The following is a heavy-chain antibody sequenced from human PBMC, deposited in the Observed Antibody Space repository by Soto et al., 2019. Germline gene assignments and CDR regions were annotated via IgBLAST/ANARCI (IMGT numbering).Heavy chain of an antibody. CDR1: GGSISSGDYY. V-gene: IGHV4-31*03. CDR2: IHYSGNT. J-gene: IGHJ4*02. Sequence: SETRSLTCTVSGGSISSGDYYWIWIRHHPGGGLEWIGYIHYSGNTYYDPSLKSRLTMSVGTSKNQFSLNLSSVTAADTAVYYCARTPGRAPADHYFDYWGLGTLVTVSS. CDR3: ARTPGRAPADHYFDY.